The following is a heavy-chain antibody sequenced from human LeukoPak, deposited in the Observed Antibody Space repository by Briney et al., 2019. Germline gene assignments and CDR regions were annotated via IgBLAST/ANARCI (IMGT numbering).Heavy chain of an antibody. CDR3: ARVSLPAAGPSYYYGMDV. Sequence: GASVKVSCKASGGTFSSYAISWVRQAPGQGLEWMGGIIPIFGTANYAQKFQGKVTITTDESTSTASMELRSLRSDDTAVYYCARVSLPAAGPSYYYGMDVWGQGTTVTVSS. CDR2: IIPIFGTA. V-gene: IGHV1-69*05. D-gene: IGHD6-13*01. J-gene: IGHJ6*02. CDR1: GGTFSSYA.